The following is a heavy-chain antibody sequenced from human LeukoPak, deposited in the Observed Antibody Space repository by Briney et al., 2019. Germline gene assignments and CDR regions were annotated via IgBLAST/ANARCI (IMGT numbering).Heavy chain of an antibody. Sequence: PGGSLRLSCAASGFTFSSYAMHWVRQAPGKGLEWVAVISYDGSNKYYADSVKGRFTISRDNSKNTLYLQMNSLRAEDTAVYYCASEQQLDDALDYWGQGTLVTVSS. V-gene: IGHV3-30-3*01. CDR2: ISYDGSNK. J-gene: IGHJ4*02. D-gene: IGHD6-13*01. CDR1: GFTFSSYA. CDR3: ASEQQLDDALDY.